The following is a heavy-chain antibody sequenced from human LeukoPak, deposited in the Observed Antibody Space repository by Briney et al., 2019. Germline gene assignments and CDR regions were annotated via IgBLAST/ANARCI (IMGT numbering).Heavy chain of an antibody. V-gene: IGHV3-64D*09. D-gene: IGHD5-12*01. CDR2: INDNGYNT. CDR3: VKDLSGYFSFDQ. CDR1: GLTFSNFV. J-gene: IGHJ4*03. Sequence: GGSLILSCSAFGLTFSNFVMHWVRQAPGKGLEYVAIINDNGYNTDYAGSVKGRFTVARDNSKNTLYLQMSSLRPEDTAVYYCVKDLSGYFSFDQWGQGTMVTVSS.